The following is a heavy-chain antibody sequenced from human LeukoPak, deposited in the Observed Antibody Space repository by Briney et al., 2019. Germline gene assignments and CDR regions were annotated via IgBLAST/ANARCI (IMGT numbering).Heavy chain of an antibody. D-gene: IGHD3-22*01. CDR2: INWNGGST. J-gene: IGHJ4*02. Sequence: PGGSLRLSCAASGFTFDDYGMSWVRQAPGKGLEWVSGINWNGGSTGYADSVKGRFTISRDNAKNSLYLQMNSLRAEDTALYYCARTYYYDSSGYPPGYWGQGTLVTVSS. CDR3: ARTYYYDSSGYPPGY. CDR1: GFTFDDYG. V-gene: IGHV3-20*04.